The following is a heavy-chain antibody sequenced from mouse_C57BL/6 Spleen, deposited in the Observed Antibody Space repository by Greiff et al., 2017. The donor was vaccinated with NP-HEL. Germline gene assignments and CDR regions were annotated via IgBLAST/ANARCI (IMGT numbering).Heavy chain of an antibody. CDR1: GFTFSSYA. Sequence: EVKLQESGGGLVKPGGSLKLSCAASGFTFSSYAMSWVRQTPEKRLEWVATISDGGSYTYYPDNVKGRFTISRDNAKNNLYLQMSHLKSEDTAMYYCARDQAYYSNSPFDYWGQGTTLTVSS. CDR3: ARDQAYYSNSPFDY. V-gene: IGHV5-4*01. J-gene: IGHJ2*01. CDR2: ISDGGSYT. D-gene: IGHD2-5*01.